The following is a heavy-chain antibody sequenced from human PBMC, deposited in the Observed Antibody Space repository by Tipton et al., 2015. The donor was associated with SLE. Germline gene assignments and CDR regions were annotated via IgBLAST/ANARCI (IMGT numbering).Heavy chain of an antibody. J-gene: IGHJ3*02. CDR1: GGSISNTDYY. V-gene: IGHV4-39*07. CDR2: IYYSGST. D-gene: IGHD3-22*01. CDR3: AKLTLSSEGAFDI. Sequence: LRLTCTVSGGSISNTDYYWGWIRQPPGKGLEWIGSIYYSGSTYYNPSLKSRVTISVDTSKNQFSLKLSSMTAADTAVYYCAKLTLSSEGAFDIWGQGTMVTVSS.